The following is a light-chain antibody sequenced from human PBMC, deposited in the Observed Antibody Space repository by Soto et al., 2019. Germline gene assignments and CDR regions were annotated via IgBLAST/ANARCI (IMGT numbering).Light chain of an antibody. Sequence: ETVLTQSPRTLPMCTGERATLSCRASQSVNSIYLAWYQQKPGQAPRLLIYCASTRATGVPPRFSGSGSGTEFTLTISNLQSEDFGVYYCQQYENWPPYTFGQGTKVDIK. CDR3: QQYENWPPYT. V-gene: IGKV3-15*01. J-gene: IGKJ2*01. CDR1: QSVNSIY. CDR2: CAS.